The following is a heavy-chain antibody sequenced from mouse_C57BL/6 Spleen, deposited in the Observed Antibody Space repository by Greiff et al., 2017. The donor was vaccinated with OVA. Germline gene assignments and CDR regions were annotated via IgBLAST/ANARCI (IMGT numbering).Heavy chain of an antibody. Sequence: VQLQQPGAELVRPGSSVKLSCKASGYTFTSYGLVWVKQRLGQGLEWIGNIYPPVRETPYIQKFKDKATLTVDKSSSTAYMQLSSLTSEDSAVYYCARPHYYGSRGYFDYWGQGTTLTVSS. V-gene: IGHV1-61*01. CDR3: ARPHYYGSRGYFDY. D-gene: IGHD1-1*01. J-gene: IGHJ2*01. CDR1: GYTFTSYG. CDR2: IYPPVRET.